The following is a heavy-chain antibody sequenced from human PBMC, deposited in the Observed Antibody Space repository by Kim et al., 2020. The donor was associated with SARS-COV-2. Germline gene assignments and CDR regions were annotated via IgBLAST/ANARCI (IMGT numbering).Heavy chain of an antibody. CDR3: ARDLPCGGDCYSPRQH. Sequence: GGSLRLSCAASGFTFSDYYMSWIRQAPGKGLEWVSYISSSGSTIYYADSVKGRFTISRDNAKNSLSLQMNSLRAEDTAVYYCARDLPCGGDCYSPRQHWGQGTLVTVSS. V-gene: IGHV3-11*01. J-gene: IGHJ1*01. D-gene: IGHD2-21*02. CDR2: ISSSGSTI. CDR1: GFTFSDYY.